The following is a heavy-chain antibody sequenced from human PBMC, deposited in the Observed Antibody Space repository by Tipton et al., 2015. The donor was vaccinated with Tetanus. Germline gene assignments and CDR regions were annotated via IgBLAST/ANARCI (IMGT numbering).Heavy chain of an antibody. Sequence: TLSLTCTVSGGSISTRNYFWGWIRQAPGKGLEWIGYIYQTGTTYYNPSLKGRVTISMDRSDTQFSLRLDSLTAADTAVYYCARAAGFLGLTHDFWGRGTLVSVSS. CDR1: GGSISTRNYF. D-gene: IGHD2/OR15-2a*01. V-gene: IGHV4-30-4*08. CDR2: IYQTGTT. J-gene: IGHJ4*02. CDR3: ARAAGFLGLTHDF.